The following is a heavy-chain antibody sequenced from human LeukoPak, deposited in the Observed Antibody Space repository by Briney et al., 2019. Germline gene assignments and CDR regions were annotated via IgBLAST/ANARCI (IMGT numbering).Heavy chain of an antibody. CDR2: INPNSGGT. CDR3: ARVRPYYYGSGSYFDY. V-gene: IGHV1-2*02. J-gene: IGHJ4*02. Sequence: ASVKVSCKASGYTFTGYYMHWVRQAPGQGLEWMGWINPNSGGTNYAQKFQGRVTMTRDTSISTAYMELSRLRSDDTAVYYCARVRPYYYGSGSYFDYWGQGTLVTVSS. D-gene: IGHD3-10*01. CDR1: GYTFTGYY.